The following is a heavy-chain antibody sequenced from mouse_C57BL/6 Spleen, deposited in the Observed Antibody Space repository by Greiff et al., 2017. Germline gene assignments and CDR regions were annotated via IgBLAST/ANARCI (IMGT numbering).Heavy chain of an antibody. CDR1: GYTFTSYW. CDR2: IYPGNSDT. Sequence: EVQLQQSGTVLARPGASVKMSCKTSGYTFTSYWMHWVKQRPGPGLEWIGAIYPGNSDTSYNQKFKGKAKLTAVTSASTAYMELSSLTNEDSAVYYCTRGGTTVVDGYFDVWGTGTTVTVSS. J-gene: IGHJ1*03. D-gene: IGHD1-1*01. V-gene: IGHV1-5*01. CDR3: TRGGTTVVDGYFDV.